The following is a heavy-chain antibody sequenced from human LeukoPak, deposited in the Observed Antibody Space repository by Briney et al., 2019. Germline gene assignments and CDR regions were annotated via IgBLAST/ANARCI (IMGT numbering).Heavy chain of an antibody. D-gene: IGHD1-26*01. J-gene: IGHJ4*02. CDR2: IRGSNSDT. Sequence: GGSVRLSCAASGFAFSDYYMSWVRQAPGEGLEWVSYIRGSNSDTNYADSVKGRFTISRDNAKNSLYLQMNSLRADDTAVYYCARGTYYDFDHWGQGTLV. CDR3: ARGTYYDFDH. CDR1: GFAFSDYY. V-gene: IGHV3-11*03.